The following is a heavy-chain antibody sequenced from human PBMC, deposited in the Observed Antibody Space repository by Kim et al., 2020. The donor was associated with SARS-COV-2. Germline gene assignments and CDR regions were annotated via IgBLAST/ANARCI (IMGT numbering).Heavy chain of an antibody. V-gene: IGHV4-39*01. CDR1: CVSISSSSYY. CDR3: ARLCSGTYQGGFDY. CDR2: IYYSGST. Sequence: SETLSLTCTVSCVSISSSSYYWGWIRQPPGKGLEWIGSIYYSGSTYYDPPLKSRVTISVDTSKNQFSLNLSSVTAADTAVYYCARLCSGTYQGGFDYWGQGTLVTVSS. D-gene: IGHD3-10*02. J-gene: IGHJ4*02.